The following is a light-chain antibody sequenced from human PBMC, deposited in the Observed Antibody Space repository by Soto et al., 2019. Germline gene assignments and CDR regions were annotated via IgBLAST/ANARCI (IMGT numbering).Light chain of an antibody. J-gene: IGKJ1*01. V-gene: IGKV3-15*01. CDR1: QSVSSN. Sequence: EIVMTQSPATLSVSPGERATLSCRASQSVSSNLAWYQQKPGQAPRLLIYGASTRATGIPARFSGSGSGTEFTRTISSLQSEDFAVYYWQQYNNWPPWTCGQGTKVEIK. CDR2: GAS. CDR3: QQYNNWPPWT.